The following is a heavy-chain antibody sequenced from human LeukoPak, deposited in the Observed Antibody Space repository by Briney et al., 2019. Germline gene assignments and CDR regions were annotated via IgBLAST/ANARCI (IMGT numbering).Heavy chain of an antibody. J-gene: IGHJ4*02. V-gene: IGHV4-61*02. D-gene: IGHD6-19*01. CDR1: GGSISSGSYY. CDR2: IYTSGST. CDR3: ARASALAGDY. Sequence: PSETLSLTCTVSGGSISSGSYYWTWIRQPAGKGLEWIGRIYTSGSTNYNPSLKSRVTISVDTSKNQLSLKLSSVTAADTAVYYCARASALAGDYWGQGTLVTVSS.